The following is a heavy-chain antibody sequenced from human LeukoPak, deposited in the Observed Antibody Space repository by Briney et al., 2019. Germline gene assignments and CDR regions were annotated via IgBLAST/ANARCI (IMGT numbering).Heavy chain of an antibody. CDR3: AREYYYDSSGYPNWFHP. V-gene: IGHV1-2*02. CDR2: INPNSGGT. D-gene: IGHD3-22*01. CDR1: GYTFTGYF. J-gene: IGHJ5*02. Sequence: GASVKVSCKVSGYTFTGYFMHWVRQAPGQGLEWMGWINPNSGGTNYAQKFQGRVTMTRDTSISTAYMELSRLRSDDTAVYYCAREYYYDSSGYPNWFHPWGEGTLVTVSS.